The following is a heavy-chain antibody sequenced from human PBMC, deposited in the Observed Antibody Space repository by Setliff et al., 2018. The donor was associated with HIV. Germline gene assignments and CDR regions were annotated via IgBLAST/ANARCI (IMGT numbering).Heavy chain of an antibody. CDR2: IHHSGGT. J-gene: IGHJ4*02. V-gene: IGHV4-38-2*01. CDR1: GYSISSGCY. CDR3: ATRGWIEGREVDY. D-gene: IGHD2-2*03. Sequence: NPSETLSLTCAVSGYSISSGCYWGWIRQPPGKGLEWIGYIHHSGGTQYNPSLKSRVTISVDTSRNQFSLRLNSVTAADTAVYYCATRGWIEGREVDYWGQGTLVTVSS.